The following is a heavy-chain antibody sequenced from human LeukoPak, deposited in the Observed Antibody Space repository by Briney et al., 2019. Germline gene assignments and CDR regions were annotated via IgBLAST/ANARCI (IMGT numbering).Heavy chain of an antibody. CDR2: IKKDGSEK. Sequence: GGSLRLSCAASGFTFSDYWMSWVRQAPGKGLEWVANIKKDGSEKYYVDSVKGRFTISRDNTKNSLYLQMNSLRAEDTAVYYCASHKYWGQGTLVTVPS. J-gene: IGHJ4*02. CDR3: ASHKY. CDR1: GFTFSDYW. V-gene: IGHV3-7*01.